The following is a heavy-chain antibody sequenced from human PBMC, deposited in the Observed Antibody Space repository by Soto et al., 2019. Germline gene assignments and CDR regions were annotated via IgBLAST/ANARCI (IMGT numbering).Heavy chain of an antibody. J-gene: IGHJ3*02. D-gene: IGHD3-16*01. V-gene: IGHV4-59*11. CDR3: ARGHNLGGSTFDI. CDR2: IYYSGST. Sequence: SEILSLTCPVSGCSIFSHYWGWIRQPPGKGLEYIGYIYYSGSTNYNPSLKSRVTISVDMSREQFSLKLTSVTAADTAVYYCARGHNLGGSTFDIWGQGTSVPVSS. CDR1: GCSIFSHY.